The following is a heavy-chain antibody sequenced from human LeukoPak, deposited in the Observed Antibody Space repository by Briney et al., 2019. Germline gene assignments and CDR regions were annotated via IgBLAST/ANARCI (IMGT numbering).Heavy chain of an antibody. V-gene: IGHV3-21*01. D-gene: IGHD2-2*01. Sequence: GGSLRLSCAASGFTFSSYSMNWVRQAPGKGLEWVSSISSSSSYIYYADSVKGRFTISRDNAKNSLYLQMNSLRAEDTAVYYCARDKGRYCSSTSCSRNWFDPWGQGTLVTVSS. CDR2: ISSSSSYI. CDR1: GFTFSSYS. CDR3: ARDKGRYCSSTSCSRNWFDP. J-gene: IGHJ5*02.